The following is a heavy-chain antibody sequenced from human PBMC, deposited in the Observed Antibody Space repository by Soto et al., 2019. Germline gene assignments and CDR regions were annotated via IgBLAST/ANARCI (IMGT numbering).Heavy chain of an antibody. CDR1: GFTFDTYG. J-gene: IGHJ6*02. CDR2: ISYEGSNT. V-gene: IGHV3-30-3*01. Sequence: GGSLRLSCVASGFTFDTYGIHWVRQAPGKGLQWVALISYEGSNTYYADSVRGRFTISRDNSKNTLYLQINALRPEDTGVYYCARVTPGNNLYYFAGLDVWGQGTSVTVSS. CDR3: ARVTPGNNLYYFAGLDV. D-gene: IGHD3-22*01.